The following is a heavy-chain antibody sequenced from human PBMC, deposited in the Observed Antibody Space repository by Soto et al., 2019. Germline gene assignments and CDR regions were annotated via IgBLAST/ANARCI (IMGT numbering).Heavy chain of an antibody. V-gene: IGHV1-18*01. CDR2: STHTGNT. CDR1: GYTFSHYV. Sequence: VASVKVSCKTSGYTFSHYVINWVRQAPGQGLEWMGFSTHTGNTNYAQNFQGRVAMTTDTSTSTSYMGVRSLRHDDTAVYYCARSGEHPLDYCGQGTPVTVSS. J-gene: IGHJ4*02. CDR3: ARSGEHPLDY. D-gene: IGHD3-10*01.